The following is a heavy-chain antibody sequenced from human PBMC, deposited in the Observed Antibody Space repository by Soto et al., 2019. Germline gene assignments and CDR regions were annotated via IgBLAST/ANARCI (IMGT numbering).Heavy chain of an antibody. D-gene: IGHD3-16*01. Sequence: PSETLSLTCTVSGGSIISGDYYWIWIRQPPGKGLEWIGYIYYSGSTYYNPSLKSRVTISVDTSKNQFSLKLSSVTAADTAVYYCAREKLGAPLFDYWGQGTLVTVSS. V-gene: IGHV4-30-4*01. CDR2: IYYSGST. J-gene: IGHJ4*02. CDR1: GGSIISGDYY. CDR3: AREKLGAPLFDY.